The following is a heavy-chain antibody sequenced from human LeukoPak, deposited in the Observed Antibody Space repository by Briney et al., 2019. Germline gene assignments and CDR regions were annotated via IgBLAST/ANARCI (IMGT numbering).Heavy chain of an antibody. CDR3: ARDLVATIPLDY. CDR2: ISSSSSYI. CDR1: GFTFSSYT. J-gene: IGHJ4*02. V-gene: IGHV3-21*01. D-gene: IGHD5-12*01. Sequence: GGSLRLSCAAPGFTFSSYTMDWVRQAPGKGLEWVSSISSSSSYIYYADSVKGRFTISRDNAKNSLYLQMNSLRAEDTAVYYCARDLVATIPLDYWGQGTLVTVSS.